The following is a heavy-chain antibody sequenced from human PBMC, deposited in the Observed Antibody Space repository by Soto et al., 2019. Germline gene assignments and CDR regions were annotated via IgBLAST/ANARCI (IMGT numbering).Heavy chain of an antibody. Sequence: SETLSLTCTVSGGSISSGGYYWSWIRQPPGKGLEWIGEINHSGSTNYNPSLKSRVTISVDTSKNQFSLKLSSVTAADTAVYYCARVPIAAAACFDYWGQGTLVTV. CDR1: GGSISSGGYY. CDR2: INHSGST. V-gene: IGHV4-39*07. J-gene: IGHJ4*02. CDR3: ARVPIAAAACFDY. D-gene: IGHD6-13*01.